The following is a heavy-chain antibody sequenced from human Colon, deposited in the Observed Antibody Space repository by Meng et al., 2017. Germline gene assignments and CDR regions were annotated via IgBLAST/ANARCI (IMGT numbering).Heavy chain of an antibody. J-gene: IGHJ4*02. CDR1: GGPLSGSY. V-gene: IGHV4-59*01. CDR3: TRGGGKVGAREFGN. CDR2: IYYSGST. Sequence: SETLSLTCTVSGGPLSGSYWSWIRQPPGKELELIGYIYYSGSTNYSPSLRSRVTISIDTSQNQFPLNLTSLTDADTAIYYCTRGGGKVGAREFGNWGQGTLVTVSS. D-gene: IGHD1-26*01.